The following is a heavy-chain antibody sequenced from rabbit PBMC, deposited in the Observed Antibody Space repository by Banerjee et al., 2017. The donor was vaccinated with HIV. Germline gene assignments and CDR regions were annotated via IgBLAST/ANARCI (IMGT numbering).Heavy chain of an antibody. CDR2: INTITGGS. Sequence: QEQLVESGGGLVQPEGSLTLTCKASGFDFSDKAVMCWVRQAPGKGLQWIACINTITGGSVSAPWGKGRFTSSKTPRPPVPLRMRSLSAADTATSFCARDLDGVIGWNFGWWGQGPLVTVS. CDR1: GFDFSDKAV. CDR3: ARDLDGVIGWNFGW. J-gene: IGHJ4*01. V-gene: IGHV1S45*01. D-gene: IGHD1-1*01.